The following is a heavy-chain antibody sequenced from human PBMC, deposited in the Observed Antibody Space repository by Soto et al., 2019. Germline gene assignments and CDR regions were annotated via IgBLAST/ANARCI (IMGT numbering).Heavy chain of an antibody. J-gene: IGHJ6*02. Sequence: GGSLRLSCVASGFTFRTYTMNWVRQAPGKGLEWVSGIRGFSPYTFYAESVKGRFTISRDNAKNSLYLQMNSLGVEDTAVYYCARDRGYDAHDYYYNAMDVWGLGTTVTVSS. CDR3: ARDRGYDAHDYYYNAMDV. V-gene: IGHV3-21*01. CDR2: IRGFSPYT. D-gene: IGHD2-15*01. CDR1: GFTFRTYT.